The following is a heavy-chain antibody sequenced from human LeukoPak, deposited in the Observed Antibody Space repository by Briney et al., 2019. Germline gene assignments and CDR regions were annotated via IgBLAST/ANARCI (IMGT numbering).Heavy chain of an antibody. CDR3: AAASGGNRPFDY. J-gene: IGHJ4*02. V-gene: IGHV3-21*01. Sequence: GGSLRLSCAASVFTFSSYSMNWVRQAPGKGLEWVSSIGSANSYIYYADSLKGRFTISRDNAKNSLYLQMNSLRAEDTAVYYCAAASGGNRPFDYWGQGTLVTVSS. CDR2: IGSANSYI. D-gene: IGHD1-14*01. CDR1: VFTFSSYS.